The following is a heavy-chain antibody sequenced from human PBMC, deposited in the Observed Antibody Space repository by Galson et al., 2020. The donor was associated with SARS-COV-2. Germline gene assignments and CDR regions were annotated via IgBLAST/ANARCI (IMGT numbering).Heavy chain of an antibody. V-gene: IGHV3-74*01. CDR1: GFTFSSHW. Sequence: GESLRLSCAASGFTFSSHWMHWVRQAPGKGLVWVARVDSDGTTPSYADSVKGRFTISRDNAKNTVDLQMDSLRSEDTAVYYCARAHYDIGGYYYLRLLEHWGQGTLVTVSA. J-gene: IGHJ1*01. CDR2: VDSDGTTP. CDR3: ARAHYDIGGYYYLRLLEH. D-gene: IGHD3-22*01.